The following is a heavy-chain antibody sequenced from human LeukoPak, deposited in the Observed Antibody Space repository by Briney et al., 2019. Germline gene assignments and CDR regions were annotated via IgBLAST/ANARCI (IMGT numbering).Heavy chain of an antibody. J-gene: IGHJ4*02. CDR1: GGPISSYY. V-gene: IGHV4-59*01. CDR2: IYYSGST. Sequence: PSETLSLTCTVSGGPISSYYWSWIRQPPGKGLGWIGYIYYSGSTNYNPSLKSRVTISVDTSKNQFSLKLSSVTAADTAVYYCARERGDGYHSGYFDYWGQGTLVTVSS. CDR3: ARERGDGYHSGYFDY. D-gene: IGHD5-24*01.